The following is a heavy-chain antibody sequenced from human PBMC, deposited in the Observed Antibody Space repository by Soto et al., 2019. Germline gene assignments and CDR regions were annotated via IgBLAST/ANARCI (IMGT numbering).Heavy chain of an antibody. CDR1: GFTFSSYS. CDR3: ATPYYYCSGKPYYYYYGMDV. CDR2: ISSSSSTI. J-gene: IGHJ6*02. V-gene: IGHV3-48*01. D-gene: IGHD3-10*01. Sequence: EVQLVESGGGLVQPGGSLRLSCAASGFTFSSYSMNWVRQAPGKGLEWVSYISSSSSTIYYADSVKGRFTISRDNAKNSLYLQMNSLRAEDTAVYYCATPYYYCSGKPYYYYYGMDVWGQGTTVTVSS.